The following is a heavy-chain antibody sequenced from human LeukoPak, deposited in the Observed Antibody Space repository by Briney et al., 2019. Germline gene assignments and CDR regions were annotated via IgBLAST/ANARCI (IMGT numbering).Heavy chain of an antibody. J-gene: IGHJ4*02. CDR3: ARDREMATLPQ. Sequence: ASVKVSCKASGYTFTGYYMHWVRQAPGQGLEWMGWINPNSGDTNYAQKFQGRVTMTRDTSISTAYMELSRLRSDDTAVYYCARDREMATLPQWGQGTLVTVSS. V-gene: IGHV1-2*02. D-gene: IGHD5-24*01. CDR2: INPNSGDT. CDR1: GYTFTGYY.